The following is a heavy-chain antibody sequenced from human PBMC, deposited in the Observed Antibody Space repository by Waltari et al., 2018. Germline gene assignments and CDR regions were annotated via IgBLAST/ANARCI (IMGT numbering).Heavy chain of an antibody. D-gene: IGHD6-19*01. J-gene: IGHJ4*02. CDR3: ARGDGSSGLDY. CDR1: GFTFSNYR. V-gene: IGHV3-21*01. Sequence: EVQLVESGGGLVKPGGSLRPSCAASGFTFSNYRMNWVRQAPGKGLEWVSFISSSTSYINYADSVRGRFTISRDNARNSLYLQMNSLRADDTAVYYCARGDGSSGLDYWGQGILVTVSS. CDR2: ISSSTSYI.